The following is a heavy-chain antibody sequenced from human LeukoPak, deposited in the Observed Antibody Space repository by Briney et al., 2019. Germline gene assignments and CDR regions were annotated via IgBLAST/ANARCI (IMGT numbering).Heavy chain of an antibody. V-gene: IGHV3-7*03. J-gene: IGHJ4*02. CDR2: IKQDETEK. D-gene: IGHD6-19*01. CDR3: ASLLVAGVASVDY. Sequence: GESLRLSCTASEFTFSNFWMGWVRQAPGKGLEWVANIKQDETEKFYLGSVKGRFTISRDNAKNSLYLQMNSLRAEDTAVYYCASLLVAGVASVDYWGQGALVTVSS. CDR1: EFTFSNFW.